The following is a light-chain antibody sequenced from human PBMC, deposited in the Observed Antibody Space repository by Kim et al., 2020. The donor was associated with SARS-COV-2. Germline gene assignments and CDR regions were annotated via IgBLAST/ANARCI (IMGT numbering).Light chain of an antibody. Sequence: EIVLTQSPDTLSLSPGEGAALSCRTSQFVGSSAVAWYQQHPGQTPRLLIYGTSKRPRDVPARFSGSGSGTDFTLTISRLEPEDFAVYYCQFYGPSPPDTFGQGTKLEI. J-gene: IGKJ2*01. CDR2: GTS. CDR3: QFYGPSPPDT. CDR1: QFVGSSA. V-gene: IGKV3-20*01.